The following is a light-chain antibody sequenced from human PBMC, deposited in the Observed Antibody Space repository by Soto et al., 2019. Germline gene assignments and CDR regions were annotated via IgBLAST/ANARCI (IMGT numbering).Light chain of an antibody. V-gene: IGKV3-15*01. CDR2: GTS. Sequence: EIVMTQSPATLSVSPGERATLSCRASQSVSSTLAWYQQKPGQGPGLLIYGTSTRATGVPARFSGSGSGTEFTLTISSLQSEDFALYYCQQYNSWPLTFGGGTKVEIK. CDR3: QQYNSWPLT. J-gene: IGKJ4*01. CDR1: QSVSST.